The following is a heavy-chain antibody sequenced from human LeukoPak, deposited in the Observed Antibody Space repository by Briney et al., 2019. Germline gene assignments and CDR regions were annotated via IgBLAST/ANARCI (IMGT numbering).Heavy chain of an antibody. Sequence: KPSRTLSLTCSVSGGGDSFTEYYWSWIRQSPGKGLEWIGYVYYRGSANYNPSLENRVTISVDTSKNQFSLKLSSVTAADTAVYYCARHRSLTGYYPLDYWGQGTLVTVSS. J-gene: IGHJ4*02. D-gene: IGHD3-9*01. CDR1: GGGDSFTEYY. CDR3: ARHRSLTGYYPLDY. CDR2: VYYRGSA. V-gene: IGHV4-59*08.